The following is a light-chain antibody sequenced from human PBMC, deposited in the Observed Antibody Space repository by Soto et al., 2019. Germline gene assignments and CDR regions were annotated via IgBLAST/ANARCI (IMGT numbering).Light chain of an antibody. J-gene: IGKJ5*01. CDR2: DAS. Sequence: EIVLTQSPATLSLSPGERATLSCRASQSVNNYLAWYQQKPGQAPRRLIYDASNRATGIPARFSGSGSETDFTLTISSLEPEDFAVYYCQQRRSWPITFGQGTRLEIK. CDR3: QQRRSWPIT. V-gene: IGKV3-11*01. CDR1: QSVNNY.